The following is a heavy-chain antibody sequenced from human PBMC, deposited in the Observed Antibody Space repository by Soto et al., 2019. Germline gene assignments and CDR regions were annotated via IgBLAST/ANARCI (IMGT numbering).Heavy chain of an antibody. CDR3: ARTEQWLIPGMKYFQH. D-gene: IGHD6-19*01. J-gene: IGHJ1*01. V-gene: IGHV5-51*01. CDR2: IYPGDSDT. CDR1: GYSFTSYW. Sequence: GESLKISCKGSGYSFTSYWIGWVRQMPGKGLEWMGIIYPGDSDTRYSPSFQGQVTISADKSISTAYLQWSSLKASDTAMYYCARTEQWLIPGMKYFQHWGQGTLVTVSS.